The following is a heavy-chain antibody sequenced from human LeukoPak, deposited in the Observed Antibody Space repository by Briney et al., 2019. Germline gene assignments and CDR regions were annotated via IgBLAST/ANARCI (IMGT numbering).Heavy chain of an antibody. J-gene: IGHJ5*02. D-gene: IGHD3-22*01. Sequence: ASVKVSCKASGYTFTSYVISWVRQASGQGLEWMGWISAYNGNTNYAQKLQGRVTMTTDTSTSTAYMELRSLRSDDTAVYYCARTTYYYDSSGPRWFDPWGQGTLVTVSS. V-gene: IGHV1-18*01. CDR2: ISAYNGNT. CDR1: GYTFTSYV. CDR3: ARTTYYYDSSGPRWFDP.